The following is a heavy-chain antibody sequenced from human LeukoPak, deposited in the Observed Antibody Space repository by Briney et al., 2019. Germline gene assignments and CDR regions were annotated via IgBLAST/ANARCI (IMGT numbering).Heavy chain of an antibody. D-gene: IGHD5-24*01. V-gene: IGHV3-30*02. J-gene: IGHJ3*01. CDR2: VHYDGSEK. Sequence: PGGSLRLSCAASGFSLINSDMHWARQAPGKGLEWVAFVHYDGSEKHYADSLKGRFTISRDNSKNTLYLQMNSLRGEDTAVYYCARNRVGFHYADAFDLWGQGTMVTVSS. CDR1: GFSLINSD. CDR3: ARNRVGFHYADAFDL.